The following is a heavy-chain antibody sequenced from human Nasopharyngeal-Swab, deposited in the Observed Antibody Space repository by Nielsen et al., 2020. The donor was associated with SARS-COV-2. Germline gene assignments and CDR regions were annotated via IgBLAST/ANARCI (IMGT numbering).Heavy chain of an antibody. D-gene: IGHD4-17*01. CDR2: IKQDGSEK. V-gene: IGHV3-7*01. CDR3: ARDYGDYGNYYYGMDV. Sequence: GESLKIFCAASGFTFSSYWLSWVRQAPGKGLEWVGNIKQDGSEKYYVDSVKGRFTISSDNAKNSLYLQMNSLRAEDTAVYYCARDYGDYGNYYYGMDVWGQGTTVTVSS. J-gene: IGHJ6*02. CDR1: GFTFSSYW.